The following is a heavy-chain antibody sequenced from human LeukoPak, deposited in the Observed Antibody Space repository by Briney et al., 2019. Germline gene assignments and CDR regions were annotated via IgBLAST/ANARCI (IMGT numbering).Heavy chain of an antibody. J-gene: IGHJ4*02. CDR3: ARVCGYGGNSAGY. D-gene: IGHD4-23*01. CDR1: GFTFSDTY. Sequence: GGSLRLSCAASGFTFSDTYMTWIRQAPGKGRGWISYISSTSKTIYSADSVEGRCTNSRDHAKNPLYLQMNSLRAEDTAVYHCARVCGYGGNSAGYWGEGALVTVSS. V-gene: IGHV3-11*01. CDR2: ISSTSKTI.